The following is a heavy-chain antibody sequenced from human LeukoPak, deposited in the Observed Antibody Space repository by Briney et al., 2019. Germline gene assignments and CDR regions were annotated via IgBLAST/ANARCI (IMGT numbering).Heavy chain of an antibody. D-gene: IGHD2-2*01. Sequence: GESLKISCKGSGYSFTSYWIGWLRQMPGKGLEWMGIIYPGDSDTRYSPSFQGQVTISADKSISTAYLQWSSLKASDTAMYYCARNPLVVVPAVSVGDGFDIWGQGTMVTVSS. V-gene: IGHV5-51*01. CDR2: IYPGDSDT. CDR3: ARNPLVVVPAVSVGDGFDI. J-gene: IGHJ3*02. CDR1: GYSFTSYW.